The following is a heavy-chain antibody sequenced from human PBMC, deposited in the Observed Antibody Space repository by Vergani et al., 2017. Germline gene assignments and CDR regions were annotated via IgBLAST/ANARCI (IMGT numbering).Heavy chain of an antibody. CDR3: AKALVVVVAAADY. D-gene: IGHD2-15*01. Sequence: EVQLVESGGGLVKPGGSLRLSCAASGFTFSSYSMNWVRQAPGKGLEWVSSISSSSSYIYYADSVKGRFTISRDNAKNSLYLQMNSLRAEDTAVYYCAKALVVVVAAADYWGQGTLVTVSS. CDR1: GFTFSSYS. V-gene: IGHV3-21*01. CDR2: ISSSSSYI. J-gene: IGHJ4*02.